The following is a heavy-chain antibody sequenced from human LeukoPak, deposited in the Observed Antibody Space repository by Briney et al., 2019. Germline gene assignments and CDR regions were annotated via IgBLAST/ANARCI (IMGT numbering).Heavy chain of an antibody. CDR3: ARDDSGPHY. CDR1: GFTFSNYW. D-gene: IGHD6-25*01. V-gene: IGHV3-7*01. Sequence: PGGSLRLSCAASGFTFSNYWMTWVRQAPGKGLEWVANIKHDGSEKYYVDSVKGRFTISRDNAKNSMYLQMNSLRAEDTAVYYCARDDSGPHYWGQGTLVTVSS. CDR2: IKHDGSEK. J-gene: IGHJ4*02.